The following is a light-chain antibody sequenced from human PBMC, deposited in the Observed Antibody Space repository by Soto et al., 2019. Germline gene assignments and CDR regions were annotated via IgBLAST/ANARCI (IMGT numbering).Light chain of an antibody. Sequence: QSALTQPPSVSGSPGQSVAISCTGTSSDVGSYNRVSWYQQPPGTAPKLIIYDVNNRPSGVPDRFSGSKSGNTASLTISGLQAEDEADYYCSSYTISSTYVFGTGTKLTVL. CDR3: SSYTISSTYV. J-gene: IGLJ1*01. CDR1: SSDVGSYNR. V-gene: IGLV2-18*02. CDR2: DVN.